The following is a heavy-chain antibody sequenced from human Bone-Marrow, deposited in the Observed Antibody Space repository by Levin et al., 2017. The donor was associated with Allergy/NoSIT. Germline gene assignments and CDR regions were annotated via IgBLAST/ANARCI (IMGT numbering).Heavy chain of an antibody. Sequence: SETLSLICDVDGGSFSGFYWSWIRQSPGKGLEWNGEITASGNTNYNPSLKRRVTISIDTSKKQLSLRLESVTAADTASYYCARGPQDPRGGFDVWGQGTMVTVSS. V-gene: IGHV4-34*01. J-gene: IGHJ3*01. CDR3: ARGPQDPRGGFDV. CDR2: ITASGNT. D-gene: IGHD2-15*01. CDR1: GGSFSGFY.